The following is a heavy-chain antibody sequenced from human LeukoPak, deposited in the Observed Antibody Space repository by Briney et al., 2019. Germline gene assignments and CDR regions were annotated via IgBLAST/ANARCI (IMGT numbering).Heavy chain of an antibody. CDR2: INHSGST. CDR1: GGSFSGYY. Sequence: SETLSLTCAVYGGSFSGYYWSWIRQPPGKGLEWIGEINHSGSTNYNPSLKSRVTISVDTSKNQFSLKLSSVTAADTAVYYCARXSYSIGYNWFDPWGQGTLVTVSS. D-gene: IGHD1-26*01. J-gene: IGHJ5*02. CDR3: ARXSYSIGYNWFDP. V-gene: IGHV4-34*01.